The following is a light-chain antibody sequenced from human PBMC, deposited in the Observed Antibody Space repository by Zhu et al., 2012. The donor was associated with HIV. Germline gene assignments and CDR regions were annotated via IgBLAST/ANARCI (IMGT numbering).Light chain of an antibody. V-gene: IGKV3-15*01. Sequence: EIVMTQSPITLSVSPGERATLSCRASQSVNSNLVWYQQKPGQAPRLLIYGASTRATGIPGRFSGSGSGTEFTLTISGLQSEDFAVYYCQQYDNWLTFGGGTKVEIK. J-gene: IGKJ4*01. CDR3: QQYDNWLT. CDR2: GAS. CDR1: QSVNSN.